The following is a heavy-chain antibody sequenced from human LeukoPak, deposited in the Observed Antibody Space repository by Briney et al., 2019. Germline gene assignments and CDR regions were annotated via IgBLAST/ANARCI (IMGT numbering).Heavy chain of an antibody. CDR3: VKSGNTSGSYWYFDL. D-gene: IGHD3-10*01. J-gene: IGHJ2*01. V-gene: IGHV3-30*02. CDR2: IPSEGGGR. CDR1: GFTLSQYG. Sequence: AGGSLRLSCEASGFTLSQYGLHWVRQAPGKGLEWVAFIPSEGGGRFYAASVKGRFSISKDDSKNTLYLQMNSLRAEDTALYYCVKSGNTSGSYWYFDLWGRGTLVTVSS.